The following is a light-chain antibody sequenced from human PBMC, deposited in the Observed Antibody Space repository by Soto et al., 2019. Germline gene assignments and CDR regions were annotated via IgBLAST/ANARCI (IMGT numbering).Light chain of an antibody. CDR3: QQSFSTPT. V-gene: IGKV1-39*01. CDR2: SAS. J-gene: IGKJ5*01. Sequence: SQMAQWPSCVSAGVGGRVTITCRAGQDISNYLAWYQQKPGRAPKLLLFSASNLQSGVPSRFSGSGSATDFTLPLSRLHPEDFAPYYCQQSFSTPTFGQGTRLEIK. CDR1: QDISNY.